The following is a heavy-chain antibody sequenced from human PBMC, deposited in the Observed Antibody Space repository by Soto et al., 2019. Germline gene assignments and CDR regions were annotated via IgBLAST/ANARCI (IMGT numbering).Heavy chain of an antibody. CDR1: GFTFDDYG. CDR3: ARARDIVVVPAAEQYAFDI. J-gene: IGHJ3*02. CDR2: INWNGGST. Sequence: GGSLRLSCAASGFTFDDYGMSWVRQAPGKGLEWVSGINWNGGSTGYADSVKGRFTISRDNAKNSLYLQMNSLRAEDTALYHCARARDIVVVPAAEQYAFDIWGHGTMVTVSS. V-gene: IGHV3-20*01. D-gene: IGHD2-2*01.